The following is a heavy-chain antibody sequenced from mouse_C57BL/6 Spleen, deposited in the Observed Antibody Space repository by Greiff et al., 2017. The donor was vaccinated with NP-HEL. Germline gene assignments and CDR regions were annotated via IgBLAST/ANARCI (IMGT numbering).Heavy chain of an antibody. CDR3: ARDDGYYQGYFDY. J-gene: IGHJ2*01. V-gene: IGHV1-61*01. CDR2: IYPSDSET. CDR1: GYTFTSYW. Sequence: VQLQQPGAELVRPGSSVKLSCKASGYTFTSYWMDWVKQRPGQGLEWIGNIYPSDSETHYNQKFKDKATLTVDKSSSTAYMQLSSLTSEDSAVYYCARDDGYYQGYFDYWGQGTTLTVSS. D-gene: IGHD2-3*01.